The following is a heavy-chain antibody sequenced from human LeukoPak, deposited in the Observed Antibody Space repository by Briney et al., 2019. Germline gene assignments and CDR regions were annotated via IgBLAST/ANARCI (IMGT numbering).Heavy chain of an antibody. Sequence: SQTLSLTGTVLGGSISSYYWGWIRQPPGKGLEWIGYIYYSGSTNYNPSLKSRVTISVDTSKNQFSLKLSSVTAADTAVYYCARDRGGYDFWSGSPYYYYYMDVWGKGTTVTVSS. D-gene: IGHD3-3*01. CDR3: ARDRGGYDFWSGSPYYYYYMDV. J-gene: IGHJ6*03. CDR1: GGSISSYY. CDR2: IYYSGST. V-gene: IGHV4-59*01.